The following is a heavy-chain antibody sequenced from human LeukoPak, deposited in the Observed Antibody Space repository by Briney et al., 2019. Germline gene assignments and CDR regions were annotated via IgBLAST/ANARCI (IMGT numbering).Heavy chain of an antibody. Sequence: PSETLSLTCTVSGGSISSYYWSWIRQPPGKGLEWIGYIYYSGSTNYNPSLKSRVTMSVDTSNNQFSLKLSSVTAADTAVYYCARDSSSWYLDYWGQGTLVTVSS. V-gene: IGHV4-59*12. CDR2: IYYSGST. D-gene: IGHD6-13*01. CDR3: ARDSSSWYLDY. J-gene: IGHJ4*02. CDR1: GGSISSYY.